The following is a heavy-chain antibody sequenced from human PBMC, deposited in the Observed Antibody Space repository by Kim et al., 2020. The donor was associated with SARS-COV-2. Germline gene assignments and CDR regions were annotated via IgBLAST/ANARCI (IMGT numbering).Heavy chain of an antibody. V-gene: IGHV4-34*01. Sequence: SETLSLTCAVYGGSFSGYYWSWIRQPPGKGLEWIGEINHSGSTNYNPSLKSRVTISVDTSKNQFSLKLSSVTAADTAVYYCARGRGMATMGDIWGQGTMVTVSS. CDR2: INHSGST. J-gene: IGHJ3*02. CDR3: ARGRGMATMGDI. D-gene: IGHD5-12*01. CDR1: GGSFSGYY.